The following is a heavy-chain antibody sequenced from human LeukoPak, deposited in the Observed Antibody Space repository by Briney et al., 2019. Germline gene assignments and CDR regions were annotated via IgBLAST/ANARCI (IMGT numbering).Heavy chain of an antibody. Sequence: AGGSLRLSCAASGFTFSAYAMSWVRQAPGKGLEWVSSIGGADTRTYYADSVKGRFTISRDNSKNTLYLQMNSLRAEDTAVYYCAKGLYSPGYSSGWPIDYWGQGTLVTVSS. CDR1: GFTFSAYA. CDR3: AKGLYSPGYSSGWPIDY. V-gene: IGHV3-23*01. D-gene: IGHD6-19*01. CDR2: IGGADTRT. J-gene: IGHJ4*02.